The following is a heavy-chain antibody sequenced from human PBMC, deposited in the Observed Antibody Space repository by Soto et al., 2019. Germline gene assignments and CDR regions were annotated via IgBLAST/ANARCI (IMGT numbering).Heavy chain of an antibody. D-gene: IGHD1-1*01. Sequence: QVHLVQSGAEGKKPGASVKVSCKGSGYAFTTYGITWVRQAPGQGLEWMGWISAHNGNTNYAQKLQGRVTVTRDTSTSTAYMELRSLRSDDTAVYYCAGGRYGDYWGQGALVTVSS. CDR3: AGGRYGDY. V-gene: IGHV1-18*01. CDR2: ISAHNGNT. J-gene: IGHJ4*02. CDR1: GYAFTTYG.